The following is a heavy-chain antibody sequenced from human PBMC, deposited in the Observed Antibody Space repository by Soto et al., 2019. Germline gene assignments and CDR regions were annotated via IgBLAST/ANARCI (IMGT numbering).Heavy chain of an antibody. J-gene: IGHJ5*02. V-gene: IGHV4-61*01. CDR2: IYYSGNT. CDR1: GGSVSSGSYY. D-gene: IGHD2-21*02. CDR3: ARGYLDGLPGRFDP. Sequence: QVQLQESGPGLVKPSETLSLTCTVSGGSVSSGSYYWNWIRQPPGKGLEWIGYIYYSGNTNYNPSRKSRVTISVDTSKNQFSLKLSSVTAADTAVYYCARGYLDGLPGRFDPWGQGTLVTVSS.